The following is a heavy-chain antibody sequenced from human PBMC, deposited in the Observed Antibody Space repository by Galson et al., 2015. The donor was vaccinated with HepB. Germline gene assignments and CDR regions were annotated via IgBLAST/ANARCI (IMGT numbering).Heavy chain of an antibody. V-gene: IGHV3-21*01. CDR1: GFTFSSYS. CDR3: ARAQSGYSSSSRDYYYYMDV. D-gene: IGHD6-6*01. J-gene: IGHJ6*03. CDR2: ISSSSSYI. Sequence: SLRLSCAASGFTFSSYSMNWVRQAPGKGLEWVSSISSSSSYIYYADSVKGRFTISRDNAKNSLYLQMNSLRAEDTAVYYCARAQSGYSSSSRDYYYYMDVWGKGTTVTVSS.